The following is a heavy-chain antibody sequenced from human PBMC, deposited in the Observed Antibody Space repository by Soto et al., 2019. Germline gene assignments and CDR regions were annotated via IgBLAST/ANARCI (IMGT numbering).Heavy chain of an antibody. V-gene: IGHV4-39*01. CDR2: VFYTGST. CDR3: ASSQKGYNWNYFDH. CDR1: GGSISGSYYY. D-gene: IGHD1-20*01. J-gene: IGHJ4*02. Sequence: SETLSLTGAVSGGSISGSYYYWGWLRQSPGRGPEWIGSVFYTGSTSYNPPLESRVSVSVDTPKNQFSLKVSAVTAADTAVYYCASSQKGYNWNYFDHWGQGALVTVSS.